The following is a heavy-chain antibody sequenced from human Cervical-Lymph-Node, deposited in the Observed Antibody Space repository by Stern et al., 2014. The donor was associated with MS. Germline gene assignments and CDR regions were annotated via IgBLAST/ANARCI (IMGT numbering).Heavy chain of an antibody. J-gene: IGHJ4*02. D-gene: IGHD4-17*01. V-gene: IGHV3-21*01. CDR1: GFTFSSYS. Sequence: EDQLVESGGGLVKPGGSLRLSCAASGFTFSSYSMNWVRQAPGKGLEWVSSISSSSSYIYYADSVKGRFTISRANAKNSLYLQMNSLRAGDRAVYSGARNYTAGEHYFDYWGQGTLVTVSS. CDR2: ISSSSSYI. CDR3: ARNYTAGEHYFDY.